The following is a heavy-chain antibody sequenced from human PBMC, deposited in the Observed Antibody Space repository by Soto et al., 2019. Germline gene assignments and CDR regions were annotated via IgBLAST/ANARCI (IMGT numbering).Heavy chain of an antibody. Sequence: PGGSLRLSCAGSGFTFSPYSMNWVRQAPGKGLEWISYISSGGDTIYYADSVRGRFTVSRDNTKNSLYLQMDSLRDEDTAVYYCARDRSTIYGVVTPIDYWGQGTLVTVSS. CDR1: GFTFSPYS. V-gene: IGHV3-48*02. J-gene: IGHJ4*02. CDR3: ARDRSTIYGVVTPIDY. CDR2: ISSGGDTI. D-gene: IGHD3-3*01.